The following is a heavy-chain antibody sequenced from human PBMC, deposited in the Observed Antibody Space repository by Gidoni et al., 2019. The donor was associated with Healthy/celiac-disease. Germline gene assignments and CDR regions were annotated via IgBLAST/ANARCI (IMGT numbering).Heavy chain of an antibody. CDR1: VASISSSHW. Sequence: QVQLQESGPGLVTPSGALSLTCAVPVASISSSHWWSWVRQHAGKGMEWIGVIYQSGSTNNNPSLKSRVTIAVDKSKNQVSRKLSSVTGADTAVYYCAREGSYYYDSSGRGGAFDIWGQGTMVTVSS. CDR3: AREGSYYYDSSGRGGAFDI. J-gene: IGHJ3*02. CDR2: IYQSGST. V-gene: IGHV4-4*02. D-gene: IGHD3-22*01.